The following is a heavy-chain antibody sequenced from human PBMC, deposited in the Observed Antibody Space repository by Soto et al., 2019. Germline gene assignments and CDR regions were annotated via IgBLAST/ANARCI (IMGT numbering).Heavy chain of an antibody. D-gene: IGHD2-2*01. CDR1: GGSFSGYY. Sequence: QVQLQQWGAGLLKPSETLSLTCAVYGGSFSGYYWTWIRQPPGKGLEWIGEINHSGSTNYNPSLKSRVTISVDAAKEQSSLKVSSVTAADTAVYYCARLHLPDTFHYFGMDVWGQGTTVTVSS. CDR3: ARLHLPDTFHYFGMDV. CDR2: INHSGST. V-gene: IGHV4-34*01. J-gene: IGHJ6*02.